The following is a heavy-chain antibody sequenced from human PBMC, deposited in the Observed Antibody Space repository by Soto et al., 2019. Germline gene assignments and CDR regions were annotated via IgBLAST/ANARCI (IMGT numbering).Heavy chain of an antibody. J-gene: IGHJ4*02. CDR2: INQSGST. CDR3: ARYRYSGYDDFDY. CDR1: GGSFSGYY. Sequence: SETLSLTCTGSGGSFSGYYWSWIRQPPGKGLEWIGEINQSGSTNYNPSLKGRVITSVDTSKNQFSLKLSSVTAADTAVYYCARYRYSGYDDFDYWGQGTLVTSP. V-gene: IGHV4-34*01. D-gene: IGHD5-12*01.